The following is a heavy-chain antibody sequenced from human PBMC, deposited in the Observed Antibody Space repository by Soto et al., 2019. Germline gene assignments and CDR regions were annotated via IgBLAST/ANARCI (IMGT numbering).Heavy chain of an antibody. J-gene: IGHJ4*02. D-gene: IGHD2-15*01. CDR2: ISYSGGST. V-gene: IGHV3-23*01. Sequence: GGSLRLSCAASGFTFSSYAMSWVRQAPGKGLEWGSAISYSGGSTYYADSVKGRFTISRDNSKNTLYLQMNSLRAEDTAVYYCAKDQRVKILSRGADYWGQGTLVTVSS. CDR1: GFTFSSYA. CDR3: AKDQRVKILSRGADY.